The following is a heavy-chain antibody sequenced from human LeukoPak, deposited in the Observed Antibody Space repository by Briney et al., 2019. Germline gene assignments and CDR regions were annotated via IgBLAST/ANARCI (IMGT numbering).Heavy chain of an antibody. V-gene: IGHV3-11*01. CDR1: GFTFSDYY. CDR3: ARASAESSTSCYGDY. Sequence: GGSLRLSCAASGFTFSDYYMSWIRQAPGKGLEWVSYISSSGGTIYYADSVKGRFTISRDNAKNSLYLQMNSLRAEDTAVYYCARASAESSTSCYGDYWGQGTLVTVSS. J-gene: IGHJ4*02. CDR2: ISSSGGTI. D-gene: IGHD2-2*01.